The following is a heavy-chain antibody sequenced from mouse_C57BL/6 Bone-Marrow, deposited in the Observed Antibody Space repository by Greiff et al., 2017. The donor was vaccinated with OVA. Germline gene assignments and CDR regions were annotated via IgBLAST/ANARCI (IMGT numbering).Heavy chain of an antibody. D-gene: IGHD1-1*01. CDR2: INPYNGGT. Sequence: EVQLQQSGPVLVKPGASVKMSCKASGYTFTDYYMNWVKQSHGKSLEWIGVINPYNGGTSYNQKFKGKATLTVDKSSSTAYMELNSLTSEDSAVYYGARSDYGSSHWYFDVWGTGTTVTVSS. V-gene: IGHV1-19*01. CDR1: GYTFTDYY. J-gene: IGHJ1*03. CDR3: ARSDYGSSHWYFDV.